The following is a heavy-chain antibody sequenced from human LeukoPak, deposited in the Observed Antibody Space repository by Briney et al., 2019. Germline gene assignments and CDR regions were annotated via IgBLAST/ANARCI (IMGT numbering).Heavy chain of an antibody. CDR3: AKDHRSVAAAGTHNFDY. CDR2: IRYDGSNK. V-gene: IGHV3-30*02. D-gene: IGHD6-13*01. CDR1: GFTFSSYG. J-gene: IGHJ4*02. Sequence: GGSLRLSCAASGFTFSSYGMHWVRQAPGKGLEWVAFIRYDGSNKYYADSVKGRFTISRDNSKNTLYLQMNSLRAEDTAVYYCAKDHRSVAAAGTHNFDYWGQGTLVTVSS.